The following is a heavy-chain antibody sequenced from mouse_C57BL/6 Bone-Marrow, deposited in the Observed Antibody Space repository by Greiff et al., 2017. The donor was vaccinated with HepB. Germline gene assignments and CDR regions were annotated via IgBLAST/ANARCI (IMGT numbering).Heavy chain of an antibody. CDR3: TTYYWYFDV. J-gene: IGHJ1*03. Sequence: DVKLVESGAELVRPGASVKLSCTASGFNIKDDYMHWVKQRPEQGLEWIGWIDPENGDTEYASKFQGKATITADTSSNTAYLQLSSLTSEDTAVYYCTTYYWYFDVWGTGTTVTVSS. CDR2: IDPENGDT. CDR1: GFNIKDDY. V-gene: IGHV14-4*01.